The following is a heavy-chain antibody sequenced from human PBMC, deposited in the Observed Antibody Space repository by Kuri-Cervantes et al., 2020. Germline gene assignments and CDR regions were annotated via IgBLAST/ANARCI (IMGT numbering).Heavy chain of an antibody. Sequence: GESLKISCAASGFTFSSYEMNWVRQAPGKGLEWVSYISSSGSTIYYADSVKGRFTISRDNAKYSLYLQMNSLRDRDTAVYYCARERVQGVRKDGFDPWGQGTLVTVSS. V-gene: IGHV3-48*03. CDR1: GFTFSSYE. CDR3: ARERVQGVRKDGFDP. D-gene: IGHD3-10*01. J-gene: IGHJ5*02. CDR2: ISSSGSTI.